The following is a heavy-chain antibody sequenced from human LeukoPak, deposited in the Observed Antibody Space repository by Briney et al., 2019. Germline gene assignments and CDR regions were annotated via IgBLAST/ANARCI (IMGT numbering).Heavy chain of an antibody. CDR3: ARRNAAFDI. V-gene: IGHV5-51*01. Sequence: GESLKISCKGSGYSFTTYWIGWVRQMPGKVLEWMGIVYPGDSDTRYSPSFQGQVTISADKSISTAYLQWNSLKASDTAVYYCARRNAAFDIWGQGTMVTVSS. J-gene: IGHJ3*02. CDR2: VYPGDSDT. CDR1: GYSFTTYW.